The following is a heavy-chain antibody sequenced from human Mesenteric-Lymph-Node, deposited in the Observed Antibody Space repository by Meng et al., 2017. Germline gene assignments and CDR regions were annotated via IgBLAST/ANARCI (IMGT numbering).Heavy chain of an antibody. D-gene: IGHD1-26*01. CDR3: AKGDYSGSYSVY. Sequence: GESLKISCEGSGFTFNNYAMNWVRQAPGKGLEWVSGISGRGGLTYYADSVKGRFTISRDNAKNSLYLQMNSLRAEDTAVYYCAKGDYSGSYSVYWGQGTLVTVSS. V-gene: IGHV3-23*01. CDR1: GFTFNNYA. CDR2: ISGRGGLT. J-gene: IGHJ4*02.